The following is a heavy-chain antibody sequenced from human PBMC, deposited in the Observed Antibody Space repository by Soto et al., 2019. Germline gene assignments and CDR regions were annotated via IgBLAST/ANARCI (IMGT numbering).Heavy chain of an antibody. CDR1: GGSFSGYY. V-gene: IGHV4-34*01. D-gene: IGHD4-4*01. J-gene: IGHJ6*03. CDR2: INHSGST. CDR3: DRGVAVRTVTTGNYYYYYMDV. Sequence: PSETLSLTCAVYGGSFSGYYWSWIRQPPGKGLEWIGEINHSGSTNYNPSLKSRVTISVDTSKNQFSLKLSSVTAADTAVYYCDRGVAVRTVTTGNYYYYYMDVWGKGTTVTVSS.